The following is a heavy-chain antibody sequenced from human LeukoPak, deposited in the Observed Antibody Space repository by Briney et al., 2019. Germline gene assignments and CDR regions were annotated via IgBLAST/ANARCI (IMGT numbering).Heavy chain of an antibody. CDR1: GYTFTGYY. CDR3: ARDSRIAAAGTSVDY. CDR2: INPNSGGT. Sequence: GASVTVSCKASGYTFTGYYMHWVRQAPGQGLEWMGWINPNSGGTNYAQKFQGRVTMTRDRSISTAYMELSRLRSDDTAVYYCARDSRIAAAGTSVDYWGQGTLVTVSS. V-gene: IGHV1-2*02. J-gene: IGHJ4*02. D-gene: IGHD6-13*01.